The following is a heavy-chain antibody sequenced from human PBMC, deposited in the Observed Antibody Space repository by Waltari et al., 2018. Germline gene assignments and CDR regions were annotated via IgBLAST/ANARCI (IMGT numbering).Heavy chain of an antibody. CDR1: GYTFTSLD. Sequence: QVQLVQSGAEVKKPGASVRVSCKAAGYTFTSLDITWVRQGTGQGLEWLGWLNPNSGNRGDAQKFQGRVTMTWNTSISTAYMELSSLRSEDTAVYYCATSGGYSYGFGVFDIWGQGTMVTVSS. CDR2: LNPNSGNR. V-gene: IGHV1-8*01. CDR3: ATSGGYSYGFGVFDI. J-gene: IGHJ3*02. D-gene: IGHD5-18*01.